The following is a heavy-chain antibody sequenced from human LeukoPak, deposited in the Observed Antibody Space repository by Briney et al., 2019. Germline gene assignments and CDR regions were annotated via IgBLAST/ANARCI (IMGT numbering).Heavy chain of an antibody. V-gene: IGHV3-30*04. D-gene: IGHD5-24*01. J-gene: IGHJ4*02. CDR2: ISYDGSNK. Sequence: GGSLRLSCAASGFTFSSYAMHWVRQAPGKGLEWVAVISYDGSNKYYADSVKGRFTISRDDSQNTLYLHTNSLRTEDTAVYYCAREQSRDDYSYGYWGQGTLVTVSS. CDR3: AREQSRDDYSYGY. CDR1: GFTFSSYA.